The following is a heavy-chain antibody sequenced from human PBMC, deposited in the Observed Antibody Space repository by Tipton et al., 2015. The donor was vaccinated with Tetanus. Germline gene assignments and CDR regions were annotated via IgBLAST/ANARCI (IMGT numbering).Heavy chain of an antibody. CDR2: IRSKAYGGTT. D-gene: IGHD3-22*01. J-gene: IGHJ4*02. Sequence: SLRLSCTASGFTFGDYAMSWFRQAPGKGLEWVGLIRSKAYGGTTEYAASVKGRFTISRDDSKSIAYLQMNSLKTEDTAVYYCTRDPWGFTYYYDSSGYYWGQGTLVTVSS. V-gene: IGHV3-49*03. CDR1: GFTFGDYA. CDR3: TRDPWGFTYYYDSSGYY.